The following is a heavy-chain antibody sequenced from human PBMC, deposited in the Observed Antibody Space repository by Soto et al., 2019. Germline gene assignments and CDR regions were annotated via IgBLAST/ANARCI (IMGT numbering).Heavy chain of an antibody. D-gene: IGHD1-1*01. CDR1: GFTFSDAR. Sequence: GGSLRLSCEAPGFTFSDARMSWVRQAPGKGLEWVGHIMTKTHGETTDYAAPVKGRFAISRDDSKNTLYLQMNSLETEDTAVYYCAAGTGTSDFDYWGQGTLVTVSS. J-gene: IGHJ4*02. CDR2: IMTKTHGETT. CDR3: AAGTGTSDFDY. V-gene: IGHV3-15*01.